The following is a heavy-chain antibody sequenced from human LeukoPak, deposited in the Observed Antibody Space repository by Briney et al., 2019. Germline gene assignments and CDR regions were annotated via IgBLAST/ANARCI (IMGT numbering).Heavy chain of an antibody. D-gene: IGHD2-2*01. CDR3: ARHDSSTSCYGPHQRCIAQNWFDP. CDR2: INHSGST. Sequence: SETLSLTCAVYGGSFSGYYWSWIRQPPGKGLEWIGEINHSGSTYYNPSLKSRVTISVDTSKNQFSLKLSSVTAADTAVYYCARHDSSTSCYGPHQRCIAQNWFDPWGQGTLVTVSS. V-gene: IGHV4-34*01. CDR1: GGSFSGYY. J-gene: IGHJ5*02.